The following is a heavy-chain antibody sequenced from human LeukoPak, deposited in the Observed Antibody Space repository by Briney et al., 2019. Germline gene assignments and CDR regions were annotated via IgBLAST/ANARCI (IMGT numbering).Heavy chain of an antibody. Sequence: GGSLRLSCAVSGLIFSSYWMTWGRQAPGKGLEWVAVISYDGSNKYYADSVKGRFTISRDNSKNTLYLQMNSLRAEDTAVYYCAKASRRDAKYYYYYYMDVWGEGTTVTVSS. CDR3: AKASRRDAKYYYYYYMDV. V-gene: IGHV3-30*18. CDR1: GLIFSSYW. CDR2: ISYDGSNK. J-gene: IGHJ6*03.